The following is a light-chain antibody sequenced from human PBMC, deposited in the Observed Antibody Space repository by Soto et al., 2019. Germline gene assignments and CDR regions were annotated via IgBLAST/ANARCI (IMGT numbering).Light chain of an antibody. CDR2: AAS. CDR3: QKYKSETPWT. J-gene: IGKJ1*01. Sequence: DIQMTQFPSSPSAFVGDRVTITCRASQDIGDYLAWYQQRPGKVPKILIYAASTLQSGVPSRFSGSGSGTDFTLTISSLQPEDVATYYCQKYKSETPWTFGQGTKVDIK. V-gene: IGKV1-27*01. CDR1: QDIGDY.